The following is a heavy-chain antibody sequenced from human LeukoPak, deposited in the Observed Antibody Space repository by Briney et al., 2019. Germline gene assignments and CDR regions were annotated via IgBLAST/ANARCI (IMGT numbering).Heavy chain of an antibody. V-gene: IGHV3-23*01. D-gene: IGHD3-10*01. Sequence: GGSLRLSCAASGFTFSSYAMSCVRQAPGKGLEWVSAISGSGGSTYYADSVKGRFTISRDNSKNTLYLQMNSLRAEDTAVYYCAKARDYYGTPDAFDIWGQGTMVTVSS. J-gene: IGHJ3*02. CDR1: GFTFSSYA. CDR3: AKARDYYGTPDAFDI. CDR2: ISGSGGST.